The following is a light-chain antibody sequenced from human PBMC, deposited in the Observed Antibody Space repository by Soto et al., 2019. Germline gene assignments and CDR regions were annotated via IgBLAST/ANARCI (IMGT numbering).Light chain of an antibody. J-gene: IGKJ3*01. CDR1: QSVSSNY. Sequence: EIVLTQSPGTLSLSPGERATLSCRASQSVSSNYLAWYQQKPGQAPRLLIYGASSRATGIPDRFSGSGSGTDLTLTISRLEPEDFAVYYCQQYGSSPVTFGPGTKVDIK. V-gene: IGKV3-20*01. CDR3: QQYGSSPVT. CDR2: GAS.